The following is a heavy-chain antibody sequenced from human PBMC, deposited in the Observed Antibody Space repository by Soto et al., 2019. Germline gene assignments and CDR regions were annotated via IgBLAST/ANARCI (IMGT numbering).Heavy chain of an antibody. V-gene: IGHV1-3*01. CDR3: ARERSGMAAAGDSNWFDP. CDR1: GYTFTSYA. D-gene: IGHD6-13*01. Sequence: GASVKVSCKASGYTFTSYAMHWVRQAPGQRLEWMGWINAGNGNTKYSQKFQGRVTITRDTSASTAYMELSSLRSEDTAVYYCARERSGMAAAGDSNWFDPWGQGTLVTVSS. CDR2: INAGNGNT. J-gene: IGHJ5*02.